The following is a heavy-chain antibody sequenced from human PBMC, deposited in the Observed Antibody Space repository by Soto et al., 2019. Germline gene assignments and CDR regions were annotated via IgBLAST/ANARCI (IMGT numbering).Heavy chain of an antibody. CDR3: AKDQVQVDSSGYTTDY. CDR2: ISGGGGNK. V-gene: IGHV3-23*01. D-gene: IGHD3-22*01. Sequence: GGSLRLSCAASGFTFTTYVMSWVRQAPGKGLEWVSGISGGGGNKYYADSVKGRFTISRDNSKNTLYLQMDSLRAEDTAVYYCAKDQVQVDSSGYTTDYWGQGTLVTVSS. CDR1: GFTFTTYV. J-gene: IGHJ4*02.